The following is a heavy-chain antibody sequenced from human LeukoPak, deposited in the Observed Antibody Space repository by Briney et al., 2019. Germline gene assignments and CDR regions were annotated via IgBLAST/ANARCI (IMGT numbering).Heavy chain of an antibody. CDR3: ARDGYDFWSGYPATVDF. CDR2: ISSSSNTI. Sequence: GGSLRLSCAASGFTFSTYAMNWVRQAPGKGLEWVSYISSSSNTIYYADSVQGRFTISRDNANNSLYLQMNSLRAEDTAVYYCARDGYDFWSGYPATVDFWGQGTLVTVSS. D-gene: IGHD3-3*01. CDR1: GFTFSTYA. V-gene: IGHV3-48*01. J-gene: IGHJ4*02.